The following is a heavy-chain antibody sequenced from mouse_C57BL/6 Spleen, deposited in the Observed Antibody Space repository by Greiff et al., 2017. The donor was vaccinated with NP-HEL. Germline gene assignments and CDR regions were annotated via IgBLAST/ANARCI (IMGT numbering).Heavy chain of an antibody. CDR1: GYSITSGYY. Sequence: DVKLQESGPGLVKPSQSLSLTCSVTGYSITSGYYWNWIRQFPGNKLEWMGYISYDGSNNYNPSLKNRISITRDTSKNQFFLKLNSVTTEDTATYYCARDSNLYFDYWGQGTTLTVSS. CDR3: ARDSNLYFDY. J-gene: IGHJ2*01. CDR2: ISYDGSN. D-gene: IGHD2-5*01. V-gene: IGHV3-6*01.